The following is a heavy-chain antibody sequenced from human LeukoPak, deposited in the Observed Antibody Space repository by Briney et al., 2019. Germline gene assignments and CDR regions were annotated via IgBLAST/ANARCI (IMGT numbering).Heavy chain of an antibody. CDR2: ISSSNSTI. D-gene: IGHD4-23*01. V-gene: IGHV3-11*01. CDR3: ARDQTVGIDY. CDR1: GFTFSDFY. Sequence: GGSLRLSCAASGFTFSDFYMSWIRQAPGKGLEWAPYISSSNSTIYYADSVKGRFTISRDNAEKSLYLQMNSLRAEDTAVYYCARDQTVGIDYWGQGTLVTVSS. J-gene: IGHJ4*02.